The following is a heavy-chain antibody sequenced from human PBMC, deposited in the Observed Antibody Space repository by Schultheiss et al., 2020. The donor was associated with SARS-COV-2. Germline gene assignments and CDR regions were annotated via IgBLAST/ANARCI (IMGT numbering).Heavy chain of an antibody. CDR3: AGGGYSYGYTLFA. D-gene: IGHD5-18*01. V-gene: IGHV1-24*01. CDR2: IIPIFGTA. J-gene: IGHJ5*02. Sequence: ASVKVSCKVSGYTLTELSMHWVRQAPGKGLEWMGGIIPIFGTANYAQKFQGRVTMTTDTSTSTAYMELSSLRSEDTAVYYCAGGGYSYGYTLFAWGQGTLVTVSS. CDR1: GYTLTELS.